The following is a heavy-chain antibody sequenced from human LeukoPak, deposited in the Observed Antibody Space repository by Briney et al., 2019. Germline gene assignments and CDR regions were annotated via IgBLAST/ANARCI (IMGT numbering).Heavy chain of an antibody. V-gene: IGHV3-74*01. CDR1: GFTFSNYW. CDR3: AREGIAAAADY. J-gene: IGHJ4*02. Sequence: GGSLRLSCAASGFTFSNYWMHWVRQVPGKGLVWVSRIQSDGSTARYADSVQGRFTISRDNAKNTLYLQMNSLRAEDTAVYYCAREGIAAAADYWGQGTLVTVSS. D-gene: IGHD6-13*01. CDR2: IQSDGSTA.